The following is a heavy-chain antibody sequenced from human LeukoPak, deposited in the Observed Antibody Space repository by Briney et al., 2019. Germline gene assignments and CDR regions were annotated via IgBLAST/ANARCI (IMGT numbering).Heavy chain of an antibody. Sequence: GGSLRLSCAASGFSFDGYNMNWVRQAPGKGLEWVSFITATGGSRHYTDSVKGRFTISRDNAKNSLYLQMNSLRAEDTAVYYCASGAGTYNYWGQGTLVTVSS. D-gene: IGHD3-10*01. V-gene: IGHV3-21*01. CDR3: ASGAGTYNY. CDR1: GFSFDGYN. J-gene: IGHJ4*02. CDR2: ITATGGSR.